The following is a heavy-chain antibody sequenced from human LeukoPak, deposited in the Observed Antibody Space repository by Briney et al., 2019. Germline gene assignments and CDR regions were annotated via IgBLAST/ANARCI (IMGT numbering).Heavy chain of an antibody. CDR1: GFSVSSNY. D-gene: IGHD4-17*01. J-gene: IGHJ4*02. CDR3: AKDGLEGYGDSNYFDY. Sequence: GGSLRLSCAASGFSVSSNYMSWVRQAPGKGLEWVSAISGSGGSTYYADSVKGRFTISRDNSKNTLYLQMNSLRAEDTAVYYCAKDGLEGYGDSNYFDYWGQGTLVTVSS. V-gene: IGHV3-23*01. CDR2: ISGSGGST.